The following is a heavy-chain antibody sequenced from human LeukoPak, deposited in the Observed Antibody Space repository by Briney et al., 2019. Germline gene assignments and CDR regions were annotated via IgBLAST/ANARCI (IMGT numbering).Heavy chain of an antibody. D-gene: IGHD3-10*01. Sequence: TGGSLRLSCAASGFTFRTSGMNWVRQAPGKGLEWVSYISSSGTTISYAQSVKGRFTITRDNAQNSLTLHMNTLRADDTAVYYCARGFDASGWGQGTLVTVSS. J-gene: IGHJ4*02. CDR3: ARGFDASG. V-gene: IGHV3-48*01. CDR2: ISSSGTTI. CDR1: GFTFRTSG.